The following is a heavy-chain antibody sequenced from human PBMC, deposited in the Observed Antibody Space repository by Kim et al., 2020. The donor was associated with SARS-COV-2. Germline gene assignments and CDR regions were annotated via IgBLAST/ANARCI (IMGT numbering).Heavy chain of an antibody. CDR1: GGSFSGYY. CDR2: INHSGST. J-gene: IGHJ4*02. D-gene: IGHD6-6*01. CDR3: ARDAKGIRYSSSSRYYFDY. Sequence: SETLSLTCAVYGGSFSGYYWSWIRQPPGKGLEWIGEINHSGSTNYNPSLKSRVTISVDTSKNQFSLKLSSVTAADTAVYYCARDAKGIRYSSSSRYYFDYWGQGTLVTVSS. V-gene: IGHV4-34*01.